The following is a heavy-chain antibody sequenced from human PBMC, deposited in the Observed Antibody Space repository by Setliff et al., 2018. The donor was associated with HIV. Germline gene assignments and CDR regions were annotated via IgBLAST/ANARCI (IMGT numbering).Heavy chain of an antibody. J-gene: IGHJ6*03. CDR1: GYTFTTSG. CDR3: ARGVRATAYYYYYMDV. D-gene: IGHD2-21*02. V-gene: IGHV1-2*02. CDR2: INPNSGGT. Sequence: ASVKVSCKTSGYTFTTSGISWVRQAPGQGLEWMGWINPNSGGTNYAQKFQGRVTMTRDTSISTAYMELSRLRSDDTAVYYCARGVRATAYYYYYMDVWGKGTTVTVSS.